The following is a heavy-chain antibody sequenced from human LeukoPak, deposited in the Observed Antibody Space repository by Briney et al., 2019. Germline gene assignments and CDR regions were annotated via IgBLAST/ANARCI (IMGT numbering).Heavy chain of an antibody. D-gene: IGHD4-23*01. CDR3: TIHQTTVVTNYFDY. CDR1: GFTFSNAW. J-gene: IGHJ4*02. Sequence: GGSLRLSCAASGFTFSNAWMSWVRQAPGKGLEWVGRIKSKTDGGTTDYAAPVKGRFTISRDDSKKTLYLQMNSLKTEDTAVYYCTIHQTTVVTNYFDYWGQGTLVTVSS. CDR2: IKSKTDGGTT. V-gene: IGHV3-15*01.